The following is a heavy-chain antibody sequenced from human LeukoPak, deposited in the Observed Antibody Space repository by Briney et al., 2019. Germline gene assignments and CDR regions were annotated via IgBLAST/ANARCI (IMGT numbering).Heavy chain of an antibody. CDR1: GGSISNYY. J-gene: IGHJ4*02. D-gene: IGHD4-23*01. CDR3: ARDVVKRGYFDY. Sequence: PSETLSLTCTVSGGSISNYYWGWIRQPPGKGLEWIGSIYYSGSTYYNPSLKSRVTISVDTSKNQFSLKLSSVTAADTAVYYCARDVVKRGYFDYWGQGTLVTVSS. CDR2: IYYSGST. V-gene: IGHV4-39*07.